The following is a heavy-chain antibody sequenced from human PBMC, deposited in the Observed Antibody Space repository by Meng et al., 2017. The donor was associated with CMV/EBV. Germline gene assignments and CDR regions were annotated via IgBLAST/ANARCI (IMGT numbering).Heavy chain of an antibody. Sequence: SQTPSLTRAISGDSVPSNSAAWNWIRQSPSRGLEWLRRTYYRSKWYNDYAVSVKSRITINPDTSKNQFSLQLNSVTPEDTAVYYCARERVGAIRYAFDIWGQGTMVTVSS. CDR2: TYYRSKWYN. J-gene: IGHJ3*02. V-gene: IGHV6-1*01. D-gene: IGHD1-26*01. CDR1: GDSVPSNSAA. CDR3: ARERVGAIRYAFDI.